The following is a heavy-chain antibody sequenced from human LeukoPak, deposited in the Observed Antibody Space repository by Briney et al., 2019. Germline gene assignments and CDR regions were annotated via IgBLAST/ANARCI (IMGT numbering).Heavy chain of an antibody. CDR3: AKGYCSSTSCPYEDY. Sequence: GGSLGLSCAASGFTFSSYGMSWVRQAPGKGLEWVSAISGSGGSTYYADSVKGRFTISRDNSKNTLYLQMNSLRAEDTAVYYCAKGYCSSTSCPYEDYWGQGTLVTVSS. CDR1: GFTFSSYG. J-gene: IGHJ4*02. D-gene: IGHD2-2*01. V-gene: IGHV3-23*01. CDR2: ISGSGGST.